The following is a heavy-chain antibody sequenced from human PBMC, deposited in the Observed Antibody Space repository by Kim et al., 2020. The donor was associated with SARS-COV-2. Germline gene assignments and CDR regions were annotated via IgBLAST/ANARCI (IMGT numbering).Heavy chain of an antibody. Sequence: ASVKVSCKASGYTFTSYYMHWVRQAPGQGLEWMGIINPSGGSTSYAQKFQGRVTMTRDTSTSTVYMELSSLRSEDTAVYYCARGAYSRLNFGSGWSIRMDVWGQGTTVTVSS. CDR2: INPSGGST. V-gene: IGHV1-46*01. D-gene: IGHD6-19*01. CDR1: GYTFTSYY. J-gene: IGHJ6*02. CDR3: ARGAYSRLNFGSGWSIRMDV.